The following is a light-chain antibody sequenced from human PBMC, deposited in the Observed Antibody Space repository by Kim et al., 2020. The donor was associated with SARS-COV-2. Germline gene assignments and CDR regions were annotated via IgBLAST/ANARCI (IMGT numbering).Light chain of an antibody. V-gene: IGKV3-20*01. CDR1: QSVSSNY. CDR3: QQYGSSPCT. Sequence: EIVLTQSPGTLSLSPGERATLSCRASQSVSSNYLAWYQQKPGQAPRLLTYAASSRATGIPDRFSGSGSGTDFTLTISRLEPEDFAVYYCQQYGSSPCTFGQGTKLEI. J-gene: IGKJ2*01. CDR2: AAS.